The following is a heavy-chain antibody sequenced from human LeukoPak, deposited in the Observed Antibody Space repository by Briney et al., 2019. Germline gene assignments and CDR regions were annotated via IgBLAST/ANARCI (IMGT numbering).Heavy chain of an antibody. D-gene: IGHD6-13*01. CDR2: MNPNSGNT. V-gene: IGHV1-8*03. CDR3: ARLAAAGPRRAFDI. J-gene: IGHJ3*02. Sequence: ASVKVSCKASGYTFTSYDINWVRQATGQGLEWMGWMNPNSGNTGYAQKFQGRVTITRNTSISTAYMELSSLRSEDTAVYYCARLAAAGPRRAFDIWGQGTMVTVSS. CDR1: GYTFTSYD.